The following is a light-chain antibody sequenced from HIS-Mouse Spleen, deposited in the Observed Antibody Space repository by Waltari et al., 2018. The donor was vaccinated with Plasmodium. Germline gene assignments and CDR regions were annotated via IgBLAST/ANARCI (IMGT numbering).Light chain of an antibody. V-gene: IGKV1-39*01. Sequence: DIQMTQSPSSLSASVGDRVTITCRGSQSSSIYLNWYQQKPGKAPKLLIYAASRLQSGVSSRFSGSGSGTDFTLTISSLQPEDFATYYCQQSYSTPPTFGGGTKVEIK. CDR1: QSSSIY. CDR2: AAS. CDR3: QQSYSTPPT. J-gene: IGKJ4*01.